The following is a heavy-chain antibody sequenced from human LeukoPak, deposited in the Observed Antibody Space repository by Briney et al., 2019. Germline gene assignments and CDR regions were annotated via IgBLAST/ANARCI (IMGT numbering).Heavy chain of an antibody. CDR1: GFTFSSYA. Sequence: GGSLRLSCAASGFTFSSYAMSWVRQAPGEGLEWVSAISGSGGSTYYADSVKGRFTISRDNSKNTLYLQMNSLRAEDTAVYYCAKDWTFNYYDSSGYYSTERWGAFDIWGQGTMVTVSS. D-gene: IGHD3-22*01. CDR2: ISGSGGST. J-gene: IGHJ3*02. V-gene: IGHV3-23*01. CDR3: AKDWTFNYYDSSGYYSTERWGAFDI.